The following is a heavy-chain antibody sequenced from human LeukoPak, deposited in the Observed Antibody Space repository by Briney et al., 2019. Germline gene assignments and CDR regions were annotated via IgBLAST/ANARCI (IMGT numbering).Heavy chain of an antibody. D-gene: IGHD1-26*01. CDR1: GFTFDDYA. CDR3: AKDLLPTRYYYMDV. CDR2: ISWNSGSI. V-gene: IGHV3-9*01. Sequence: GKSLRLSCAASGFTFDDYAMHWVRQAPGKGLEWVSGISWNSGSIGYADSVKGRFTTSRDNAKNSLYLQMNSLRAEDTALYYCAKDLLPTRYYYMDVWGKGTTVTVSS. J-gene: IGHJ6*03.